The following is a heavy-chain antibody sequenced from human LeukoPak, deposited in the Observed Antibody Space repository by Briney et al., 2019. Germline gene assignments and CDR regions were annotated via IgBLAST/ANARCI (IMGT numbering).Heavy chain of an antibody. V-gene: IGHV7-4-1*02. CDR1: GYTFTSYA. CDR2: INTNTGNP. Sequence: ASVKVSCKASGYTFTSYAMNWVRQAPGQRLEWMGWINTNTGNPTYAQGFTARFVFSLDTSVSTAYLQISSLKAEDTAVYYCARESCGGDCYSFSLGYWGQGTLVTVSS. CDR3: ARESCGGDCYSFSLGY. J-gene: IGHJ4*02. D-gene: IGHD2-21*02.